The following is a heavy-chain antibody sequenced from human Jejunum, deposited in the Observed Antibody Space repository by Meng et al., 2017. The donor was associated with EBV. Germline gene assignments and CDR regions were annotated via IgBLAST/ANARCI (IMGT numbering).Heavy chain of an antibody. CDR3: ARRTGDYVVGY. D-gene: IGHD2-8*02. CDR1: GGSFMCYY. J-gene: IGHJ4*02. V-gene: IGHV4-34*02. Sequence: QWGAGLLRPSGTLSLTCAVYGGSFMCYYWSWVRQPPGRGLEYIGEVHFSGITNYTPSLKSRVTMSVDASKNQFSLRLTSVTAADTAVYYCARRTGDYVVGYWGQGTLVTVSS. CDR2: VHFSGIT.